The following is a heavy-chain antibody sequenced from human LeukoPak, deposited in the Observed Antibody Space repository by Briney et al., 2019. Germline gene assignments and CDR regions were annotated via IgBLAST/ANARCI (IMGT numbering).Heavy chain of an antibody. J-gene: IGHJ4*02. CDR3: ARDLTYYYDSSGQGGFDY. CDR1: GGTFSSYA. CDR2: IIPIFGTA. D-gene: IGHD3-22*01. V-gene: IGHV1-69*06. Sequence: SVKVSCKASGGTFSSYAINWVRQAPGQGLEWMGRIIPIFGTANYAQKFQGRVTITADKSTSTAYMELSSLRSEDTAVYYCARDLTYYYDSSGQGGFDYWGQGTLVTVSS.